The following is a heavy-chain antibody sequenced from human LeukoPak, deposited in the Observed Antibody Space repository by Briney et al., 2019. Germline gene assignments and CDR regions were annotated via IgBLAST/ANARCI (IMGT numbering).Heavy chain of an antibody. J-gene: IGHJ4*02. CDR1: GGSFSGYY. V-gene: IGHV4-34*01. Sequence: SETLSLTCAVYGGSFSGYYWSWIRQPPGKGLEGIGEINHSGSTNYNPSLKSRVTISVDTSKNQFSLKLSSVTAADTAVYYCARVYYDSSGYYVSGHYFDYWGQGTLVTVSS. D-gene: IGHD3-22*01. CDR3: ARVYYDSSGYYVSGHYFDY. CDR2: INHSGST.